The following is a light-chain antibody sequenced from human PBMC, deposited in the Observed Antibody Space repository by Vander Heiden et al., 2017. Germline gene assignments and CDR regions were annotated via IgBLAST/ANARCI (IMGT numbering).Light chain of an antibody. CDR1: QSVLYSSNNKNN. Sequence: EIVMTQSPDSLAVSLGERATINCKSSQSVLYSSNNKNNLTWYQQKPGQPPRLLIYWASTRESGVPDRFIGSGSGTDFTLTISSLQSEDVAVYYCQQYYITPRTFGQGTKVEIK. V-gene: IGKV4-1*01. CDR2: WAS. J-gene: IGKJ1*01. CDR3: QQYYITPRT.